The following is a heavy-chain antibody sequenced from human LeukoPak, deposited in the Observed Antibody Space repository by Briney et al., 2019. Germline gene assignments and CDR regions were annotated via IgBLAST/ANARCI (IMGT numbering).Heavy chain of an antibody. CDR3: AKAYLPNYNYYYTDV. CDR1: GFTFSSYA. V-gene: IGHV3-43*02. CDR2: ISGDGSST. J-gene: IGHJ6*03. D-gene: IGHD3-16*01. Sequence: GGSLRLSCAASGFTFSSYAMSWVRQAPGKGLEWVSLISGDGSSTYYADSVKGRFTISRDNSKNSLYLQMNSLRTEDTALYYCAKAYLPNYNYYYTDVWGKGTTVTVSS.